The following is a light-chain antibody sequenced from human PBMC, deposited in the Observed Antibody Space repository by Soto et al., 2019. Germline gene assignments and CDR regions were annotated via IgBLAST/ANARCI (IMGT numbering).Light chain of an antibody. J-gene: IGLJ1*01. CDR3: SSYSISSTLHYV. V-gene: IGLV2-14*01. Sequence: QSVLTQPASVSGSPGQSITISCTGSSSDVGAYNYVSWYQQHPGEAPKLMIYEVSNRPSRISNHFSGSKSGITASLTISGLQAEDEADYYCSSYSISSTLHYVFGTGTKVTVL. CDR1: SSDVGAYNY. CDR2: EVS.